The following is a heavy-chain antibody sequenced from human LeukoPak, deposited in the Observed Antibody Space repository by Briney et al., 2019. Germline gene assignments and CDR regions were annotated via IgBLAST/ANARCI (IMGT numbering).Heavy chain of an antibody. CDR2: ISSSSSYI. D-gene: IGHD6-19*01. Sequence: PGGSLRPSCAASGFTFSSYSMNWVRQAPGKGLEWVSSISSSSSYIYYADSVKGRFTISRDNAKNSLYLQMNSLRAEDTAVYYCARVRGMEWLVPDYWGQGTLVTVSS. V-gene: IGHV3-21*01. J-gene: IGHJ4*02. CDR3: ARVRGMEWLVPDY. CDR1: GFTFSSYS.